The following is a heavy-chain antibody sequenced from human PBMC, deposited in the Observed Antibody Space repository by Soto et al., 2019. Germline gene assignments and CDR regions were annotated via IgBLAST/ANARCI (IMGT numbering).Heavy chain of an antibody. D-gene: IGHD5-12*01. V-gene: IGHV4-59*08. CDR1: GDSIRTYY. CDR2: IFHNGAT. CDR3: ARLPATAYYFDY. J-gene: IGHJ4*01. Sequence: SETLSLTCTVSGDSIRTYYWSWIRQPPGKGLEWIGYIFHNGATNYNPSLKSRVSISIDTSKNQFSLKLSSVTAADTAMYYCARLPATAYYFDYWAHGTLVTVSS.